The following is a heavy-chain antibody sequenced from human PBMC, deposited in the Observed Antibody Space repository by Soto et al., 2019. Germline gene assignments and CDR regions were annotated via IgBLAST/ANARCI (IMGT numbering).Heavy chain of an antibody. D-gene: IGHD5-12*01. V-gene: IGHV4-59*08. CDR1: GDSIRTYY. CDR2: IFHNGAT. CDR3: ARLPATAYYFDY. J-gene: IGHJ4*01. Sequence: SETLSLTCTVSGDSIRTYYWSWIRQPPGKGLEWIGYIFHNGATNYNPSLKSRVSISIDTSKNQFSLKLSSVTAADTAMYYCARLPATAYYFDYWAHGTLVTVSS.